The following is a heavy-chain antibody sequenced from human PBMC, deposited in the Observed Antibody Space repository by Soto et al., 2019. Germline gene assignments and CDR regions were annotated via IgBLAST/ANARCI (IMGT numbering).Heavy chain of an antibody. Sequence: EVQLLESGGGLIQPGGSLRLSCAASGFTFSTYAMSWVRQAPGKGLEWLSAISGSAGSTYYADSVKGRFTISRDNSKKTLYLQMNSLRAEDTAVYYCAKHDGGWDRPFDYWGRGTLVTVSS. J-gene: IGHJ4*02. V-gene: IGHV3-23*01. CDR1: GFTFSTYA. CDR3: AKHDGGWDRPFDY. D-gene: IGHD6-19*01. CDR2: ISGSAGST.